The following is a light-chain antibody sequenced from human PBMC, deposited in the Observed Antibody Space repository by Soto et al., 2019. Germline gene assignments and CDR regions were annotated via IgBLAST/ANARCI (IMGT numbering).Light chain of an antibody. CDR2: GAS. V-gene: IGKV3D-7*01. Sequence: EIVMTQSPATLSLSPGERATLSCRASQSVSSSYLSWYQQKPGQAPRLLIYGASTRATGIPARFSGSGSGTEFTLTISSLQPEDFAVYYGQQDYNSPWTFGQGTKVEIK. CDR1: QSVSSSY. J-gene: IGKJ1*01. CDR3: QQDYNSPWT.